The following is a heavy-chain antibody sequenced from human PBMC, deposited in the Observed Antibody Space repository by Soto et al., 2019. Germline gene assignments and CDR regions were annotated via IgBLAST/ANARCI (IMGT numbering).Heavy chain of an antibody. Sequence: SETLSLTCAVSGYSISSGYYWGWIRQPPGKGLEWIGSIHHSGSTYYNPSLKSRVTISVDTSKNQFSLKLSSVTAADTAVYYCARGNVLRFLEWLSPGDYYYGMDVWGQGTTVTVSS. CDR2: IHHSGST. CDR3: ARGNVLRFLEWLSPGDYYYGMDV. J-gene: IGHJ6*02. D-gene: IGHD3-3*01. V-gene: IGHV4-38-2*01. CDR1: GYSISSGYY.